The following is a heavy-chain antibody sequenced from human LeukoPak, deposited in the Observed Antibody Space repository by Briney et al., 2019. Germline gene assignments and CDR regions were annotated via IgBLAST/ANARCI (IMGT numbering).Heavy chain of an antibody. CDR1: GFTFSSHG. D-gene: IGHD6-19*01. J-gene: IGHJ4*02. Sequence: PGGSLRLSCAASGFTFSSHGMHWVRQAPGKGLEWVAFIRYDGDNKNYADSVKGRFTISRDNSKNTLYLQMDSLRVEDTAVFYCAKDRGMWLVRGLIDDWGQGTLVSVSS. CDR2: IRYDGDNK. CDR3: AKDRGMWLVRGLIDD. V-gene: IGHV3-30*02.